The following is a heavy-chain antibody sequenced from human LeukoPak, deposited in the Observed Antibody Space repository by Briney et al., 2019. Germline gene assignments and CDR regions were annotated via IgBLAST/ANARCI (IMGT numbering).Heavy chain of an antibody. D-gene: IGHD4-17*01. V-gene: IGHV3-23*01. CDR3: AKDGYGDYSDYLYYRGMDV. J-gene: IGHJ6*02. CDR1: GFTFSSHA. CDR2: ISSSGGSM. Sequence: PGRSLTLSCPASGFTFSSHAISCVRQPPEKGMEWVSSISSSGGSMYYADYVKGRFTRSRDNSKNTLYLQMNSLRAEDTAVYYCAKDGYGDYSDYLYYRGMDVSGQGTTVTVSS.